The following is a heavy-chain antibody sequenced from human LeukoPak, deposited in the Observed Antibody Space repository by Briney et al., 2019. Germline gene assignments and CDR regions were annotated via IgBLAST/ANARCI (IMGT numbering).Heavy chain of an antibody. CDR1: GGSISSSSYY. Sequence: SETLSLTCTVSGGSISSSSYYWGWIRQPPGKGLEWLGYIYYSGSTNYNPSLTSRVTMSVDTSKKQFSLKLSSVTAADTAVYYCARDLREFTDSFDIWGQGTMVTVSS. J-gene: IGHJ3*02. V-gene: IGHV4-61*01. CDR2: IYYSGST. CDR3: ARDLREFTDSFDI. D-gene: IGHD3-10*01.